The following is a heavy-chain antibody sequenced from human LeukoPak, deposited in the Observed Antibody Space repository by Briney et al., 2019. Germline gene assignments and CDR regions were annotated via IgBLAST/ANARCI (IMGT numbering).Heavy chain of an antibody. V-gene: IGHV3-23*01. D-gene: IGHD2-15*01. J-gene: IGHJ4*02. Sequence: PGGSLRLSCAASGFTFSSYAMSWVRQAPGKGLEWVSAISGSGGSSYYADSVKGRFTISRDNSKNQLYLQMNSLTAEDTAVYSRAPRDPCSGGSCYGLGYWGQGTLVTVSS. CDR1: GFTFSSYA. CDR3: APRDPCSGGSCYGLGY. CDR2: ISGSGGSS.